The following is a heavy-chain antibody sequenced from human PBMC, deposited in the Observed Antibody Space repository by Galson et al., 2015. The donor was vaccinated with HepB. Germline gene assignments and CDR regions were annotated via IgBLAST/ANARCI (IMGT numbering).Heavy chain of an antibody. Sequence: TLSLTCAVHGGSLSGYYWRWIRQPPGKGLEWIGEINHSGSTNYNPSLMSRVTISVDTSNNQFSLNLSSVTAADTAVYYCARNCGSGSCDFDYWGQGTLVTVSS. CDR3: ARNCGSGSCDFDY. V-gene: IGHV4-34*01. D-gene: IGHD3-10*01. J-gene: IGHJ4*02. CDR2: INHSGST. CDR1: GGSLSGYY.